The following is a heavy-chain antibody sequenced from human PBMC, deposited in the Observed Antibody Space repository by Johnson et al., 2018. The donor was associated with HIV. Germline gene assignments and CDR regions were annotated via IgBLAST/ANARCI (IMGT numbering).Heavy chain of an antibody. CDR2: ISSGASTI. CDR3: ARDINYYDSNGDVIGSDAFDI. Sequence: QVQLVESGGGLVQPGGSLRLSCAASGFTFSDYYMSWIRQTPGKGLEWLSYISSGASTIYYADSVKGRFTISRDNSKNTLYLQMNSLRAEDTAVYYCARDINYYDSNGDVIGSDAFDIWGQGTMVTVSS. J-gene: IGHJ3*02. V-gene: IGHV3-11*04. CDR1: GFTFSDYY. D-gene: IGHD3-22*01.